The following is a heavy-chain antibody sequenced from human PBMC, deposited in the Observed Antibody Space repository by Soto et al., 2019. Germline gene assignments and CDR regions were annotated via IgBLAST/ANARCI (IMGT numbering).Heavy chain of an antibody. CDR2: INPSGGST. J-gene: IGHJ4*02. V-gene: IGHV1-46*01. D-gene: IGHD2-2*02. CDR3: ARYTESEYFDY. Sequence: GASVKVSCKASGYTFTSYYMHWVRQAPGQGLEWMGIINPSGGSTSYAQKFQGRFTISRDNSKNTLYLQMNSLRAEDTAVYYCARYTESEYFDYWGQGTLVTVSS. CDR1: GYTFTSYY.